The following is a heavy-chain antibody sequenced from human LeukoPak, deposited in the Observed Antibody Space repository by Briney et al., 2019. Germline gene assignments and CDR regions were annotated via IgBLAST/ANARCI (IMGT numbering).Heavy chain of an antibody. Sequence: PGGSLRLSCAASGFTFSSYAMHWVRQAPGKGLEWVAVISYDGSNKYYADSVKGRFTISRDNSKNTLYLQMNSLRAEDTAVYYCARVAARFLERYYFDYWGQGTLVTVSS. CDR1: GFTFSSYA. V-gene: IGHV3-30*04. CDR3: ARVAARFLERYYFDY. J-gene: IGHJ4*02. CDR2: ISYDGSNK. D-gene: IGHD3-3*01.